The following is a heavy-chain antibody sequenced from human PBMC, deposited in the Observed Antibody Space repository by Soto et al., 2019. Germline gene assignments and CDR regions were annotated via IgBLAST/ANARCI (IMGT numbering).Heavy chain of an antibody. Sequence: PGGSLRLSCAASGFTFSSYEMNWVRQAPGKGLEWVSYISSSGSTIYCADSVKGRFTISRDNAKNSLYLQMNSLRAEDTAVYYCARSGPKGPARRGMDVWGQGTTVTVSS. CDR2: ISSSGSTI. J-gene: IGHJ6*02. D-gene: IGHD6-6*01. CDR3: ARSGPKGPARRGMDV. CDR1: GFTFSSYE. V-gene: IGHV3-48*03.